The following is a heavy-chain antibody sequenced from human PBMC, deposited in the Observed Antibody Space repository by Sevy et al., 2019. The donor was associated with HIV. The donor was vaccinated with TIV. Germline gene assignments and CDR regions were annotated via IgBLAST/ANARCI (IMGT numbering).Heavy chain of an antibody. V-gene: IGHV3-7*01. CDR2: INQDGGAK. Sequence: GGSLRLSCAASGFTLSTTWMTWVRQAPGKGLEWVANINQDGGAKYYVDSVKGRFTISRDNTKNSLYLQMRSLRVDDTAVYYCTTSFGVIAGDDFDYWGQGTLVTVSS. CDR3: TTSFGVIAGDDFDY. CDR1: GFTLSTTW. J-gene: IGHJ4*01. D-gene: IGHD3-3*01.